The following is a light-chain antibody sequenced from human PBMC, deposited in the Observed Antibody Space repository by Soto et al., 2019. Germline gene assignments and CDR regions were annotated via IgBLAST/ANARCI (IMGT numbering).Light chain of an antibody. J-gene: IGLJ1*01. Sequence: QSALTQPASVSGSPGQSITISCTGTSSDVGGYNYVSWYQQHPGKPPKLMIYEVSNRPSGVSNRFSGYKSGNTASLTISRXXXXXXXDYYCNSYTGSSTLEVFGTRTKVTVL. CDR3: NSYTGSSTLEV. CDR2: EVS. V-gene: IGLV2-14*01. CDR1: SSDVGGYNY.